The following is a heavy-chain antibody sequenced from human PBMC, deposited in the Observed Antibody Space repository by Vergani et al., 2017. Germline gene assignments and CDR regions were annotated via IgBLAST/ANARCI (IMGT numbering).Heavy chain of an antibody. V-gene: IGHV3-30*02. D-gene: IGHD3-16*01. J-gene: IGHJ4*02. Sequence: VQLVESGGGLVKRGGSLRLSRATSGFTLSNYDMQWIRQGPGKGLEFVAFIQFDGSNQYYADSVKGRFTLSRDFSKNTLYLQMNSLRTDDTATYYCAKHFRGWGIDYWGQGTQVIVSS. CDR1: GFTLSNYD. CDR3: AKHFRGWGIDY. CDR2: IQFDGSNQ.